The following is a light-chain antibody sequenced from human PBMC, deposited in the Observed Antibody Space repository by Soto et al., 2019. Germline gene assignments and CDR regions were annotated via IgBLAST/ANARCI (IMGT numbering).Light chain of an antibody. V-gene: IGLV2-23*02. CDR2: KVT. CDR3: CSYAGNSEV. J-gene: IGLJ1*01. CDR1: SSDVASYDL. Sequence: QSALTQPASVSGSPGQSITISCTGSSSDVASYDLVSWYQQHPGKAPKLMIYKVTKRPSGVSNRFSGSKSGNTASLTISGLQAEDEADYYCCSYAGNSEVFGTGTKLTVL.